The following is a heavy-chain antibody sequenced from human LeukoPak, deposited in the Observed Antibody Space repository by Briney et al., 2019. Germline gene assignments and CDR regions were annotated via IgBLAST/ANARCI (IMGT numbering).Heavy chain of an antibody. J-gene: IGHJ5*02. CDR3: ARYYYDSSGYYYSWFDP. V-gene: IGHV4-4*07. CDR2: IYTSGST. CDR1: GGSISSYY. Sequence: SVTLSLTCTVSGGSISSYYWSWIRQPAGKGLEWIGRIYTSGSTNYNPSLKSRVTMSVDTSKNQFSLKLSSVTAADTAVYYCARYYYDSSGYYYSWFDPWGQGTLVTVSS. D-gene: IGHD3-22*01.